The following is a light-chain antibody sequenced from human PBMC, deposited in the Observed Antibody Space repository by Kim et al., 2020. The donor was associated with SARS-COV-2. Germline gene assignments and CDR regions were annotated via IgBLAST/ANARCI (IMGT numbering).Light chain of an antibody. V-gene: IGKV1-27*01. CDR2: AVS. Sequence: STCVCDTDAITCGTSNAISHYLVWYLKKPGKGPKLLIYAVSTLQSWVPSRFSGSGSRTYFTLAISSLQPEDVATNYSQKYDIAPCTFGQGTKLEIK. CDR1: NAISHY. J-gene: IGKJ1*01. CDR3: QKYDIAPCT.